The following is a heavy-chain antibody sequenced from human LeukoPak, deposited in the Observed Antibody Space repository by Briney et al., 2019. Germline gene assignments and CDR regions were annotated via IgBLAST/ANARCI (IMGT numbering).Heavy chain of an antibody. D-gene: IGHD6-19*01. CDR1: GFTFSSYW. CDR3: ARDLQWLVWLRAFDI. CDR2: IKQDGSEK. Sequence: GGSLRLSCAASGFTFSSYWMSWVRQAPGKGLEWVANIKQDGSEKYYVDSVKGRFTISRDNAKNSLYLQMNSLRAEDTAVYYCARDLQWLVWLRAFDIWGQGTMVTVSS. J-gene: IGHJ3*02. V-gene: IGHV3-7*01.